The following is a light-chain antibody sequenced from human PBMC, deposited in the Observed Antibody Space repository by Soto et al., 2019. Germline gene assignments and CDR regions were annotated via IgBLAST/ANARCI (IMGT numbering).Light chain of an antibody. CDR1: QSISNI. Sequence: DIQMTQSPSSLSASVGDRVSLTCRASQSISNILAWYQQKPGKDPTLLIYAASALESGVPSRFSGSGSGTEFTLTITSLQPEDVATYYCQQYDSAPYTFGQGTKLEIK. J-gene: IGKJ2*01. CDR3: QQYDSAPYT. V-gene: IGKV1-27*01. CDR2: AAS.